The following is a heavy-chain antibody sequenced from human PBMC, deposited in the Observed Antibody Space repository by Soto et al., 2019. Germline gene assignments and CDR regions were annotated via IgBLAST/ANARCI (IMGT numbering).Heavy chain of an antibody. V-gene: IGHV4-34*02. CDR3: ARPDIVITNWFDP. D-gene: IGHD5-12*01. CDR2: INHRGST. Sequence: QVHLQQWGAGLLKPSDTLSLTCAVYGESFIGYYWTWIRQPPGKGLEWIGEINHRGSTIYNPSLTSRVTISIDTSKNQFSLKLTSVTAADTSVYYCARPDIVITNWFDPWGHGTLVTVSS. J-gene: IGHJ5*02. CDR1: GESFIGYY.